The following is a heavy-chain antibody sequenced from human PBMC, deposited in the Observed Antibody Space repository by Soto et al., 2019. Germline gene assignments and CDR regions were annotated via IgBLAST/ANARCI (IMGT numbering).Heavy chain of an antibody. CDR1: GYTFASYG. CDR3: ARGLGLYYFDY. D-gene: IGHD1-26*01. CDR2: INAGNGNT. V-gene: IGHV1-3*01. Sequence: ASVKVSCKASGYTFASYGISWVRQAPGQRLEWMGWINAGNGNTKYSQKFQGRVTITRDTSASTAYMELSSLRSEDTAVYYCARGLGLYYFDYWGQGTLVTVSS. J-gene: IGHJ4*02.